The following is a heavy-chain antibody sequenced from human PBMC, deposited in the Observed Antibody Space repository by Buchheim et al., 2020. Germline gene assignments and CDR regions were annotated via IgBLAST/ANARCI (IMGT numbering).Heavy chain of an antibody. CDR2: ISYDGSNK. CDR1: GFTFSSYA. J-gene: IGHJ6*02. D-gene: IGHD6-19*01. CDR3: ARVLSGWDYGMDV. V-gene: IGHV3-30*04. Sequence: QVQLVESGGGVVQPGRSLRLSCAASGFTFSSYAMHWVRQAPGKGLEWVAVISYDGSNKYYADSVKGRFTISRDNSKNTLYLQMNSLRAEDTAVYYCARVLSGWDYGMDVWGQGTT.